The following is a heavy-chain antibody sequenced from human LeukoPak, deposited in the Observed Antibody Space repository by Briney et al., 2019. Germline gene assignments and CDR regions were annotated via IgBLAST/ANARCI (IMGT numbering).Heavy chain of an antibody. CDR3: ARALRARITGTTASVYGMDV. Sequence: SGTLSLTCTVSGGSISSYYWSWIRQPPGKGLEWIGYIYYSGSTNYNPSLKSRVTISVDTSKNQFSLKLSSVTAADTAVYYCARALRARITGTTASVYGMDVWGQGTTVTVSS. CDR2: IYYSGST. V-gene: IGHV4-59*01. D-gene: IGHD1-20*01. CDR1: GGSISSYY. J-gene: IGHJ6*02.